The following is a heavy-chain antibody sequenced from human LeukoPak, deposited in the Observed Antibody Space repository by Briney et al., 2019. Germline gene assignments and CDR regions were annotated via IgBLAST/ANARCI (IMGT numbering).Heavy chain of an antibody. CDR2: ISGSGGST. CDR3: ASLWEIDY. J-gene: IGHJ4*02. D-gene: IGHD3-10*01. V-gene: IGHV3-23*01. CDR1: GFTFSSCA. Sequence: GGSLRLSCAASGFTFSSCAMSWVRQAPGKGLEWVSAISGSGGSTYYADSVKGRFTISRDNSKNSLYLQMNSLRAEDAAVYYCASLWEIDYWGQGTLVTVSS.